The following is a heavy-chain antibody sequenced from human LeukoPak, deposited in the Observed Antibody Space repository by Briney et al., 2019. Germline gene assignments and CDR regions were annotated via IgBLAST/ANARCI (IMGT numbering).Heavy chain of an antibody. CDR3: ARARYCSGGSCYSGFFN. Sequence: PSQTLSLTCTVSGGSIRSGDYYWSWIRQPPGTGLERIGYIYHSGSAYYNPSLKSRVTMSVDTSKNQFSLKLSSVTAADTAVYYCARARYCSGGSCYSGFFNWGQGTLVTVSS. V-gene: IGHV4-30-4*01. J-gene: IGHJ4*02. CDR1: GGSIRSGDYY. D-gene: IGHD2-15*01. CDR2: IYHSGSA.